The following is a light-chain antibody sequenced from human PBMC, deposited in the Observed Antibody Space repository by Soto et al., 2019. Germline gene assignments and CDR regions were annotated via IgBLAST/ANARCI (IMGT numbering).Light chain of an antibody. J-gene: IGKJ1*01. Sequence: EVLMTQSPAPLSVSPGERATLSCRASQSVSTNLAWYQLKPGQAPRLLIYGASSRATDIPARFSGSGSGTEFTLTISSLQSEDFAVYFCQQYHNWPPVTFGQGTKVEI. CDR3: QQYHNWPPVT. CDR1: QSVSTN. CDR2: GAS. V-gene: IGKV3-15*01.